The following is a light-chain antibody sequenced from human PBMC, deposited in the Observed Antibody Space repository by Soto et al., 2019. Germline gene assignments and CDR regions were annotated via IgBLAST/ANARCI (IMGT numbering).Light chain of an antibody. V-gene: IGLV2-23*01. CDR3: CSYAATSTSYV. J-gene: IGLJ1*01. CDR1: SNDVGSYNL. CDR2: EGS. Sequence: QSALTQPASVSGSPGQSITISCTGTSNDVGSYNLVSWYQQHPDKAPNLMIYEGSKRPSGVSNRFSGSKSGNTASLTISGLQAEDEADYYCCSYAATSTSYVFGTGTKLTVL.